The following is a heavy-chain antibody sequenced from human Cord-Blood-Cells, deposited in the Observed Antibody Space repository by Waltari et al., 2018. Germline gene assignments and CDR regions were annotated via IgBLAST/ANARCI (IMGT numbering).Heavy chain of an antibody. Sequence: QVQLQESGPGLVKPSQTLSLTCTVSGGSISSGGYYWRWIRQHPGKGLEWIGYIYYSGSTYYNPSLKSRVTISVDTSKNQFSLKLSSVTAADTAVYYCASGLYGSGSYYIDYWGQGTLVTVSS. CDR3: ASGLYGSGSYYIDY. CDR1: GGSISSGGYY. CDR2: IYYSGST. J-gene: IGHJ4*02. D-gene: IGHD3-10*01. V-gene: IGHV4-31*03.